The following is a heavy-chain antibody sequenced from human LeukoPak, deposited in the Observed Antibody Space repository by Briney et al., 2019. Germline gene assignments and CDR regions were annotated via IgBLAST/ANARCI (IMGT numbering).Heavy chain of an antibody. J-gene: IGHJ6*02. CDR2: VSGSGGDT. CDR1: GFTFSNYA. CDR3: AKRPRSETYYDFWSGYFYGMDV. D-gene: IGHD3-3*01. V-gene: IGHV3-23*01. Sequence: GGSLRLSCAVSGFTFSNYAMSWVRQAPGRGLEWVSAVSGSGGDTYYADSVKGRFTISRDNSKNTLYLQMNSLRAEDTAVYYCAKRPRSETYYDFWSGYFYGMDVWGQGTTVTVSS.